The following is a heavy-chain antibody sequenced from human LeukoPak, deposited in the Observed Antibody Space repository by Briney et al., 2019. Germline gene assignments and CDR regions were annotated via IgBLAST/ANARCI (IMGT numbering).Heavy chain of an antibody. CDR1: GFTFDDYG. D-gene: IGHD5-18*01. CDR2: INWNGGNT. V-gene: IGHV3-20*04. J-gene: IGHJ6*03. CDR3: ARGYTTMVEGYFYYYLDV. Sequence: GSLRLSCAASGFTFDDYGMSWVRQAPGKGLEWVSGINWNGGNTNYADSVKGRFTISRDNAKRSLYLQMNSLRAEDTALYFCARGYTTMVEGYFYYYLDVWGKGTTVTVSS.